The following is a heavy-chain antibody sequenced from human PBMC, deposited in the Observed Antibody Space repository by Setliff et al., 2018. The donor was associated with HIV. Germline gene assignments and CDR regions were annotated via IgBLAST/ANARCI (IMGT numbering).Heavy chain of an antibody. Sequence: GASVKVSCKGSGYTFTDYFMHWVRQAPGQGPEWMGWINCHSGDTNYAQKFQGRVTMTRDTSISTAYMELSSLRSDDTAVYYCARGDWELLGAFDIWGQGTMVTVSS. CDR1: GYTFTDYF. CDR2: INCHSGDT. J-gene: IGHJ3*02. CDR3: ARGDWELLGAFDI. V-gene: IGHV1-2*02. D-gene: IGHD1-26*01.